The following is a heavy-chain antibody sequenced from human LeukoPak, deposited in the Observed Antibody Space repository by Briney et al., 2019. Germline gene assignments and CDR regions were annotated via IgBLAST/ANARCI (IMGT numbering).Heavy chain of an antibody. CDR2: IYPGDSDT. D-gene: IGHD6-13*01. J-gene: IGHJ4*02. V-gene: IGHV5-51*01. Sequence: GESLKISYKGSGYSFTSYWIGWVRQMPGKGLEWMGIIYPGDSDTRYSPSFQGQVTISADKSISTASLQWSSLKASDTAMYYCARHQQQQGVDYWGQGTLVTVSS. CDR3: ARHQQQQGVDY. CDR1: GYSFTSYW.